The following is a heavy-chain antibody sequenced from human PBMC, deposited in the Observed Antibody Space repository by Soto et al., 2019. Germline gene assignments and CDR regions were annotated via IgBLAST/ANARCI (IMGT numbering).Heavy chain of an antibody. CDR3: AGAPQWRVGWFDP. J-gene: IGHJ5*02. CDR1: RDAFTSYA. CDR2: INAGNGNT. Sequence: ASVKVSSEAPRDAFTSYALYWVRHAPGQRLERMGWINAGNGNTQYSQKFQGRVTITRDTSASTAYMELSSLRAEDTAVYYCAGAPQWRVGWFDPWGQGTLVTVSS. V-gene: IGHV1-3*01. D-gene: IGHD6-19*01.